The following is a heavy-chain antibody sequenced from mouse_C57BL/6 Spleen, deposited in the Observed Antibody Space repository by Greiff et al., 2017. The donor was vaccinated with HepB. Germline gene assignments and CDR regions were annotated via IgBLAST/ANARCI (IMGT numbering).Heavy chain of an antibody. CDR1: GYTFTNYW. CDR2: IYPGGGYT. J-gene: IGHJ2*01. CDR3: ARRETAPYYFDY. D-gene: IGHD3-2*01. Sequence: QVQLKVSGAELVRPGTSVKMSCKASGYTFTNYWIGWAKQRPGHGLEWIGDIYPGGGYTNYNEKFKGKATQTADKSSSTAYMQFSSLTSEDSAIYYCARRETAPYYFDYWGQGTTLTVSS. V-gene: IGHV1-63*01.